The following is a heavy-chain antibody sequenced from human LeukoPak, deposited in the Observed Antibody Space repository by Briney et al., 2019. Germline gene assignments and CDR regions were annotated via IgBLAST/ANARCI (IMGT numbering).Heavy chain of an antibody. CDR3: ARDGEAHYYESSGYYGAAFDI. CDR1: GGSFSGYY. CDR2: IYYSGNT. Sequence: SETLSLTCAVYGGSFSGYYWGWIRQPPGKGLEWIGTIYYSGNTYYTSSLKSRVTISVDTSKNQFSLKLSSVTAADTAVYYCARDGEAHYYESSGYYGAAFDIWGQGTMVTVSS. J-gene: IGHJ3*02. V-gene: IGHV4-34*01. D-gene: IGHD3-22*01.